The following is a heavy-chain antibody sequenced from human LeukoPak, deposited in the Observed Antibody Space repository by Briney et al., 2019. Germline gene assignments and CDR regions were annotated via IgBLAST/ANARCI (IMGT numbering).Heavy chain of an antibody. CDR2: IWYDGSNK. CDR1: GFPFSSYG. CDR3: AKSSSADAFDI. Sequence: PGGSLRLSCAASGFPFSSYGMHWVRQAPGKGLEWVAVIWYDGSNKYYADSVKGRFTISRDNSKNTLYLQMNSLRAEDTAVYYCAKSSSADAFDIWGQGTMVTVSS. V-gene: IGHV3-33*06. J-gene: IGHJ3*02. D-gene: IGHD6-6*01.